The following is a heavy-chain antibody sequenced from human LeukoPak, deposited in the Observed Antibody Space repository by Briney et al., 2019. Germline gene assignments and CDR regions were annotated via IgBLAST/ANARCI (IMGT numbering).Heavy chain of an antibody. V-gene: IGHV3-23*01. CDR1: GFTFSSYA. Sequence: PGGSLRLSCAASGFTFSSYAMSWVRQAPGKGLEWVSAISGSGGSTYYADSVKGRFTISRDNSKNTLYLQMNSLRAEDTAVYYCAKPPIIAAGYLHLYYFDYWGQGTLVTVSS. D-gene: IGHD6-25*01. J-gene: IGHJ4*02. CDR3: AKPPIIAAGYLHLYYFDY. CDR2: ISGSGGST.